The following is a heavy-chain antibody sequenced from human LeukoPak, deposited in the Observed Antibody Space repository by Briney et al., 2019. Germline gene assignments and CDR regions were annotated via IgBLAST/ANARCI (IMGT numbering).Heavy chain of an antibody. CDR1: GGTFSSYA. CDR2: ITPIFGTA. Sequence: SVKVSCKASGGTFSSYAISWVRQAPGQGLEWMGGITPIFGTANYAQKFQGRVTITADESTSTAYMELSSLRSEDTAVYYCARVGVLLWFGELLYPNWFDPWGQGTLVTVSS. CDR3: ARVGVLLWFGELLYPNWFDP. V-gene: IGHV1-69*01. J-gene: IGHJ5*02. D-gene: IGHD3-10*01.